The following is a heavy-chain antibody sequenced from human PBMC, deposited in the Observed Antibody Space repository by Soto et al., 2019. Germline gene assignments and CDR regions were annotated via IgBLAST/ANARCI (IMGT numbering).Heavy chain of an antibody. CDR3: ARGFGDGWYGGPDY. J-gene: IGHJ4*01. Sequence: EVQLVESGGGLVQPGGSLRLSCAASEFTFSNYWMNWVRQAPGKGLEWVAYISRGGSEKYYADSVKGRFTISRDNAKKSLFLQMNSLRVEDTAVYYCARGFGDGWYGGPDYWGQGTLVTVSS. D-gene: IGHD6-19*01. V-gene: IGHV3-7*01. CDR1: EFTFSNYW. CDR2: ISRGGSEK.